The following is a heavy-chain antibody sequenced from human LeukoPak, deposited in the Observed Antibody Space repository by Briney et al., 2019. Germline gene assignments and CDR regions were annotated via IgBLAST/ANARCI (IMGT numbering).Heavy chain of an antibody. CDR1: GFTASSNY. J-gene: IGHJ6*03. Sequence: GGSLRLSCAASGFTASSNYMSWVRQAPGKGLEWVSVIYSGGTTFYADSVKGRFTISRDNSKNTVYLQMNSLRAEDTAVYYCARDFEGVHRTTNSYTYYYYMDVWGKGTTVIVSS. V-gene: IGHV3-53*01. D-gene: IGHD2/OR15-2a*01. CDR2: IYSGGTT. CDR3: ARDFEGVHRTTNSYTYYYYMDV.